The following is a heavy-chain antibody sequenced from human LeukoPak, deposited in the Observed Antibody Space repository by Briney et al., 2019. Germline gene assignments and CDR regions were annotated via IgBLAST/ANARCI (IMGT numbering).Heavy chain of an antibody. J-gene: IGHJ6*03. CDR1: GYTFTSYG. CDR2: ISTYNGNT. CDR3: ARVGATGYYYIDV. D-gene: IGHD1-26*01. V-gene: IGHV1-18*01. Sequence: ASVKVSCKASGYTFTSYGISWVRQAPGQGLEWMGWISTYNGNTSYAQNLQGRVTMTTDTSTSTAYMELRSLRSDDTALYYCARVGATGYYYIDVWGKGTTVTISS.